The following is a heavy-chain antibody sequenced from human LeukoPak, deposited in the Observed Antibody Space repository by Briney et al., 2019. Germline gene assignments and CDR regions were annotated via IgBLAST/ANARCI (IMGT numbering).Heavy chain of an antibody. Sequence: GGSLRLSCAASQFTFSNYWMHWVRQAPGKGLVWVSRINSDGSTTDYADSVKGRFTISRDNAKNKLYLQMYSLRAEDTALYYCAPGAYDYWGQGTLVAVSS. D-gene: IGHD1-1*01. CDR1: QFTFSNYW. CDR3: APGAYDY. J-gene: IGHJ4*02. V-gene: IGHV3-74*01. CDR2: INSDGSTT.